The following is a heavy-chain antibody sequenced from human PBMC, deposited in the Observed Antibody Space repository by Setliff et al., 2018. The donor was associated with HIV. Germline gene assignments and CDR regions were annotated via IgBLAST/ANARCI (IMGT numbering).Heavy chain of an antibody. CDR2: ISVFNGDT. D-gene: IGHD3-3*01. CDR1: GYNFINYG. CDR3: ARDGEIGPDF. V-gene: IGHV1-18*01. Sequence: GASVKVSCKASGYNFINYGISWVRQAPGQGLEWMGWISVFNGDTTYAQNLQGRFTMTSDTSTTTAYMELRNLRSDDTAVYYCARDGEIGPDFWGQGTPVTVSS. J-gene: IGHJ4*02.